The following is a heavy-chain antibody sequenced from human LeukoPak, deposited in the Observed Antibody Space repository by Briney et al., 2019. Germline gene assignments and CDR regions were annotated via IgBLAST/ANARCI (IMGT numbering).Heavy chain of an antibody. Sequence: GGSLRLSCAASGLTFRNYAMNWVRQAPGKGLEWVSSISGSGGGTFYADSVKGRFTISRDNSKRTVYLQMQSLRVEDTAVYYCVKSNNLGGDYWGQGTLVTVSS. CDR2: ISGSGGGT. V-gene: IGHV3-23*01. J-gene: IGHJ4*02. CDR3: VKSNNLGGDY. D-gene: IGHD1/OR15-1a*01. CDR1: GLTFRNYA.